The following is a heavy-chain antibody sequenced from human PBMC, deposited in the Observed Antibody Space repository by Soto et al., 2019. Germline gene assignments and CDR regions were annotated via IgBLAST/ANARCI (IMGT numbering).Heavy chain of an antibody. V-gene: IGHV3-23*01. CDR1: GFTVSSNH. J-gene: IGHJ3*02. Sequence: GXSLRLSCAASGFTVSSNHXIWFGQAPGKGLEWVSGISGSGGGTYNADSVKGRFTISRDNSKNTLYLQMNSLRVEDTAVYYCAAAVTTFSGTFDIWGQGTMVTVSS. D-gene: IGHD4-17*01. CDR2: ISGSGGGT. CDR3: AAAVTTFSGTFDI.